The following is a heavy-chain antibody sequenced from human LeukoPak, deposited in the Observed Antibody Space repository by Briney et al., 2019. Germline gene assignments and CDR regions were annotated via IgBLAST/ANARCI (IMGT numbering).Heavy chain of an antibody. D-gene: IGHD2-2*01. CDR3: AKDMRYCSSTSCPLDY. V-gene: IGHV3-30*18. Sequence: GGSLRLSCAASGFTFSSYGMHWVRQAPGKGLEWVAVISYDGSNKYYADSVKGRFTISRDNSKNTLYLQMNSLRADDTAVYYCAKDMRYCSSTSCPLDYWGQGTLVTVSS. J-gene: IGHJ4*02. CDR1: GFTFSSYG. CDR2: ISYDGSNK.